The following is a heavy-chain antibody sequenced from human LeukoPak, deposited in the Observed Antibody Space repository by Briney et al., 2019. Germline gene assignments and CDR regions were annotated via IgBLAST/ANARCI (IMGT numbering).Heavy chain of an antibody. J-gene: IGHJ3*02. CDR2: IIPIFGTA. Sequence: ASVKVSCKASGGTFSSYAISWVRQAPGQGLEWMGGIIPIFGTANYAQKYQGRVTITADESTSTAYMELSSLRSEDTAVYYCARDLEGTSRYFAFDIWGQGTMVTVSS. CDR3: ARDLEGTSRYFAFDI. D-gene: IGHD2-2*01. V-gene: IGHV1-69*13. CDR1: GGTFSSYA.